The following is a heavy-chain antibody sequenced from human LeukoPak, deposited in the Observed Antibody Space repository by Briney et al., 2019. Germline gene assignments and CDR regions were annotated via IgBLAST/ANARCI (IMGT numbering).Heavy chain of an antibody. V-gene: IGHV4-34*01. J-gene: IGHJ4*02. Sequence: SETLSLTCAVYGGSFSGYYWSWIRQPPGKGLEWIGEINHSGSTNYNPSLKSRVTISVDTSKNQFSLKLSSVTAADTAVYYCARGQIYYDSSGYFPGFDYWGQGTLVTVSS. CDR1: GGSFSGYY. D-gene: IGHD3-22*01. CDR3: ARGQIYYDSSGYFPGFDY. CDR2: INHSGST.